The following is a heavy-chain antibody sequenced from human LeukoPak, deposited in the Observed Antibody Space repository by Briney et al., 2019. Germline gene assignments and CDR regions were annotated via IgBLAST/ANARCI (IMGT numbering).Heavy chain of an antibody. Sequence: ASVKGACKASGYTFTGDYMNWVRQATVQGLEWMGWINPNSGDTNYAQKFQGRVTMTRDTSISTAYMELSRLRSDDTAVYYCARVMGGLVIAAFDIWGQGTMVTVSS. D-gene: IGHD3-3*01. V-gene: IGHV1-2*02. CDR3: ARVMGGLVIAAFDI. CDR1: GYTFTGDY. J-gene: IGHJ3*02. CDR2: INPNSGDT.